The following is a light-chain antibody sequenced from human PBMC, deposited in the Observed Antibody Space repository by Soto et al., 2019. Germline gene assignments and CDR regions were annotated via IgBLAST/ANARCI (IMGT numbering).Light chain of an antibody. CDR2: EVS. V-gene: IGLV2-8*01. CDR1: SSDVGGYNY. CDR3: SSYGGTNSLKV. J-gene: IGLJ2*01. Sequence: QSALTQPHSASGSPGQSVTISCTGTSSDVGGYNYVSWYQQHPGKAPKVMMYEVSKRPSGVPDRFSGSKSGNTASLTVSGLQAEDEADYYCSSYGGTNSLKVFGGGTKLTVL.